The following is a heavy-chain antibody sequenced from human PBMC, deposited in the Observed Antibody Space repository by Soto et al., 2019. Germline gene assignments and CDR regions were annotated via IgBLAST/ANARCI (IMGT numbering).Heavy chain of an antibody. Sequence: EVQLVESGGGLVKPGGSLRLSCAASGFTFSSYSMNWVRQAPGKGLEWVSSISSSSSYIYYADSVKGRFTISRDNAKNSLYLQINSLRAEDTAVYYCARVVDYYDSSGDYWGQGTLVTVSS. J-gene: IGHJ4*02. D-gene: IGHD3-22*01. CDR3: ARVVDYYDSSGDY. CDR1: GFTFSSYS. V-gene: IGHV3-21*01. CDR2: ISSSSSYI.